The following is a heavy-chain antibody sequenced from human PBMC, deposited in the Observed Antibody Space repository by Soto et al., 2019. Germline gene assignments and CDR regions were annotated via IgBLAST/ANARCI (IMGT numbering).Heavy chain of an antibody. Sequence: GGSLRLSCSVSGLIVTNNYVTWVRQAPGKGLEWVSIIYAGGSTYYADSVKGRFTISRDNSKNTLYLQMNSLRAEDTAVYYCAKDPSGGYYDSSGYHNLDYWGQGTLVTVSS. CDR3: AKDPSGGYYDSSGYHNLDY. J-gene: IGHJ4*02. V-gene: IGHV3-53*01. CDR2: IYAGGST. CDR1: GLIVTNNY. D-gene: IGHD3-22*01.